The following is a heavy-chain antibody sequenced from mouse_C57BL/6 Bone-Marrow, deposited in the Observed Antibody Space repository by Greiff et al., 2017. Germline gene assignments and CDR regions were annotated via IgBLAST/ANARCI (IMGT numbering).Heavy chain of an antibody. D-gene: IGHD1-1*01. CDR3: ARSCFVTTVVAWYFDV. CDR2: IYPGSGNT. CDR1: GYSFTSYY. V-gene: IGHV1-66*01. Sequence: QVQLQQSGPELVKPGASVKISCKASGYSFTSYYIHWVKQRPGQGLEWIGWIYPGSGNTKYNEKFKGKATLTADTSSSSAYMQLSSLPSEDSAVYYCARSCFVTTVVAWYFDVWGTGTTVTVAS. J-gene: IGHJ1*03.